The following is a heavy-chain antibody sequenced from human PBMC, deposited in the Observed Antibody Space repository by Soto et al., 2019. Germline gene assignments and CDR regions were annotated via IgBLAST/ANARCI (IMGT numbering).Heavy chain of an antibody. V-gene: IGHV3-30-3*01. D-gene: IGHD3-10*01. CDR1: GFTFSSYA. Sequence: QVQLVASGGGVVQPGWSLSLSCAASGFTFSSYAMHWVRQAPGKGLEWVAVISYDGSNKYYADSVKGRFTISRDNSKNTLYLQMNILRAEDTAVYYCARGHVLWWLTEGYLGQGTLVTVAS. CDR2: ISYDGSNK. J-gene: IGHJ4*02. CDR3: ARGHVLWWLTEGY.